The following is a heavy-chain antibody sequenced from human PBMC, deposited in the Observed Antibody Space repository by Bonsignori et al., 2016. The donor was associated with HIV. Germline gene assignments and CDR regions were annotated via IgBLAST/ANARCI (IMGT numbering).Heavy chain of an antibody. V-gene: IGHV3-48*03. Sequence: WIRQPPGKGLEWVSYISSSGSTIYYADSVKGRFTISRDNAKNSLYLQMNSLRAEDTAVYYCARGVVGFTAFNYWGQGTLVTVSS. D-gene: IGHD2-15*01. CDR3: ARGVVGFTAFNY. CDR2: ISSSGSTI. J-gene: IGHJ4*02.